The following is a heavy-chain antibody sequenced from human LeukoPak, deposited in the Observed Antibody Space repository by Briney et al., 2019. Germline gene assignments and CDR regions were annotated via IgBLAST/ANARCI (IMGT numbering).Heavy chain of an antibody. Sequence: GGSLRLSCAASGFTFSGYAMSWVPEAPGKGLEWVSGITGSGGSAYYADSVKGRFTISRDNSQNTLYLQMDSLRAADTAVYFCASRYCSGGSCYNRYYFDYWGQGSLVTVSS. CDR2: ITGSGGSA. D-gene: IGHD2-15*01. J-gene: IGHJ4*02. V-gene: IGHV3-23*01. CDR3: ASRYCSGGSCYNRYYFDY. CDR1: GFTFSGYA.